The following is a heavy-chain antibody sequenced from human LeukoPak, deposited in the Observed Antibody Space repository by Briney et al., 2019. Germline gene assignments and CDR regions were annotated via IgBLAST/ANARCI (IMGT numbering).Heavy chain of an antibody. D-gene: IGHD3-9*01. Sequence: GRSLRLSCAASGFTFSSYGMHWVRQAPGKGLEWVAVIWYDGSNKHYADSVKGRFTISRDNSKNTLYLQMNSLRAEDTAVYYCARDRRYFDWLIYYYGMDVWGQGTTVTVSS. CDR3: ARDRRYFDWLIYYYGMDV. J-gene: IGHJ6*02. CDR1: GFTFSSYG. CDR2: IWYDGSNK. V-gene: IGHV3-33*01.